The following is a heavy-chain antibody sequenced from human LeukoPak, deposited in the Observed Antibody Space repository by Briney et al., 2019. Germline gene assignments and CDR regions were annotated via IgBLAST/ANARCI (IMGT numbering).Heavy chain of an antibody. V-gene: IGHV3-30-3*01. CDR3: AGGGFGELLIDY. J-gene: IGHJ4*02. D-gene: IGHD3-10*01. Sequence: GGSLRLSCAASGFTFSSYAMHWVRQAPGKGLEWVAVISYDGSNKYYADSVKGRFTISRDNSKNTLYLQMNSLRAEDTAVYYCAGGGFGELLIDYWGQGTLVTVSS. CDR2: ISYDGSNK. CDR1: GFTFSSYA.